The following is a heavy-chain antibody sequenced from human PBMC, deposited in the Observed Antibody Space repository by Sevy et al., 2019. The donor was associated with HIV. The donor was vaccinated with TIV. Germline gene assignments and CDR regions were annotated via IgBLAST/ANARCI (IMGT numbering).Heavy chain of an antibody. D-gene: IGHD6-19*01. CDR2: IYHSGST. CDR3: ARRRSGWYGWFDP. Sequence: SETLSLTCAVSGGSISSGGYSWSWIRQPPGKGLEWIGYIYHSGSTYYNPSLKSRVTISVDRSKKQFSLKLSSVTAADTAVYYCARRRSGWYGWFDPWGQGTLVTVSS. CDR1: GGSISSGGYS. V-gene: IGHV4-30-2*01. J-gene: IGHJ5*02.